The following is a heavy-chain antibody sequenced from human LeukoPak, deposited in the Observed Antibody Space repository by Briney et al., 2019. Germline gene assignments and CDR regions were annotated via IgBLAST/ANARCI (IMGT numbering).Heavy chain of an antibody. CDR1: GYTFTGYY. V-gene: IGHV1-46*01. J-gene: IGHJ4*02. D-gene: IGHD1-1*01. CDR2: INPSGGST. Sequence: ASVKVSCKASGYTFTGYYMHWVRQAPGQGLEWMGIINPSGGSTSYAQKFQGRVTMTRDMSTSTVCMELSSLRSEDTAVYYCARGWQNAPFDYWGQGTLVTVSS. CDR3: ARGWQNAPFDY.